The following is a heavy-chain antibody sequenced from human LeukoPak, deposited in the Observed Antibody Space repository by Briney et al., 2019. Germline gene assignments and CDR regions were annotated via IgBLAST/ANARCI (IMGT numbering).Heavy chain of an antibody. J-gene: IGHJ5*02. CDR3: AIKPGWFDP. D-gene: IGHD1-14*01. V-gene: IGHV4-39*07. CDR2: IYYSGTT. Sequence: PSETLSLTCPVSGGSITSSSSYWGWIRQPPGKGLEWIGTIYYSGTTYYNPSLKSRVTISVDKSKNQFSLKLSSVTAADTAVYYCAIKPGWFDPWGQGTLVTVSS. CDR1: GGSITSSSSY.